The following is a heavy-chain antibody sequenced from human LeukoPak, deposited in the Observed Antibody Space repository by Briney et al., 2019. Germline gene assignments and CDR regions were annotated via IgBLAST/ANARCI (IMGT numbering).Heavy chain of an antibody. V-gene: IGHV3-21*01. J-gene: IGHJ4*02. D-gene: IGHD3-16*02. Sequence: GGSLRLSCAASGFTFSSYSMNWVRQAPGKGLEWVSSISSSSSYIYYADSVKGRFTISRDNAKNSLYLQMNSLRAEDTAVYYCARDGGDYVWGSYRWSSESCDYWGQGTLVTVSS. CDR1: GFTFSSYS. CDR3: ARDGGDYVWGSYRWSSESCDY. CDR2: ISSSSSYI.